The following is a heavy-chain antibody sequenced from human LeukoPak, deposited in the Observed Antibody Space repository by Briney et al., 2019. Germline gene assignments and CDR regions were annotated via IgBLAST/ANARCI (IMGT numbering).Heavy chain of an antibody. D-gene: IGHD5-18*01. CDR1: GFTFSSYG. V-gene: IGHV3-30*02. CDR3: AKERDTAMVTIDY. Sequence: GGSLRLSCAASGFTFSSYGMHWVRQAPAKGLEWVAFIRYDGSNKYYADSVKGRFTISRDNSKNTLHLQMNSLRAEDTAVYYCAKERDTAMVTIDYWGQGTLVTVSS. CDR2: IRYDGSNK. J-gene: IGHJ4*02.